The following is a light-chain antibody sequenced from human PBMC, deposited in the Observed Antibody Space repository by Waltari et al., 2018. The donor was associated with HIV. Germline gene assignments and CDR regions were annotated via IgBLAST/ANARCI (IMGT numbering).Light chain of an antibody. V-gene: IGLV2-8*01. CDR2: EVF. CDR1: TSDVGSYNY. Sequence: QSALTQPPSASGSPGQSVTISCTGQTSDVGSYNYVPWYQHHPGKAPKLLIYEVFKRPSGVPDRFSGSKSGNTASLTVSGLQAEDEADYYCTSYAGRNTFVFGGGTKLTVL. J-gene: IGLJ2*01. CDR3: TSYAGRNTFV.